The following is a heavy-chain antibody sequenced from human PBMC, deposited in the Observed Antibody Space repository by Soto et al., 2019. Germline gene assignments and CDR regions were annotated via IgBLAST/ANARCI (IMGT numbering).Heavy chain of an antibody. CDR3: ARDQYSDNYGLDV. Sequence: ESGGGLVKPGGSLRLSCAASGFPFSTYNMNWVRQAPGKGLEWVSSISSTTSYIYYADSVKGRFTMSRDNAKKSLYLQMDSLRAEDTAVYYCARDQYSDNYGLDVWGQGTTVTVSS. V-gene: IGHV3-21*01. CDR2: ISSTTSYI. D-gene: IGHD2-15*01. J-gene: IGHJ6*02. CDR1: GFPFSTYN.